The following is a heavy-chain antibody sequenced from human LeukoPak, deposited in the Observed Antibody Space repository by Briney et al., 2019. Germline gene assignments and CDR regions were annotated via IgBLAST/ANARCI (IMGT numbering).Heavy chain of an antibody. CDR1: GGTFSSYA. D-gene: IGHD3-10*01. Sequence: SVKVSCKASGGTFSSYAISWVRQAPGQGLEWMGGIIPIFGTANYAQKFQGRVTITADESTSTAYMELMSLRSDDTAVYYCASGDPSGAYFDYWGQGTLVTVSS. CDR3: ASGDPSGAYFDY. CDR2: IIPIFGTA. J-gene: IGHJ4*02. V-gene: IGHV1-69*13.